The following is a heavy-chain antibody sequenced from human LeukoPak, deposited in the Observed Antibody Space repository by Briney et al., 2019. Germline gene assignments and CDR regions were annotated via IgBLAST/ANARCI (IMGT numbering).Heavy chain of an antibody. D-gene: IGHD2-21*02. CDR2: IYSNGST. CDR1: GGSISSYY. V-gene: IGHV4-59*01. Sequence: PSETLSLTCTVSGGSISSYYWSWIRQPPGKGLEWIGYIYSNGSTNYNPSLKSRITISVDTSKNQFSLKLSSVTAADTAVYYCVRFAYCGGHCWYYFDYWGQGSLVTVSS. CDR3: VRFAYCGGHCWYYFDY. J-gene: IGHJ4*02.